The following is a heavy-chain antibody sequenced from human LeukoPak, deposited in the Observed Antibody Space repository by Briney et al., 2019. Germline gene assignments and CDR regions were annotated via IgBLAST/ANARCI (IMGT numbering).Heavy chain of an antibody. CDR3: ARDNSVRDEAWWFNP. V-gene: IGHV1-69*06. J-gene: IGHJ5*02. Sequence: SVKVSCKASGGTFNSYAISWVRQAPGQGLEWMGGIIPIFGTTNYARKFRGRVTLTADKSTRTAYMELSSLRSEDTAVYYCARDNSVRDEAWWFNPWGQGTLVTVSS. CDR1: GGTFNSYA. CDR2: IIPIFGTT. D-gene: IGHD5-24*01.